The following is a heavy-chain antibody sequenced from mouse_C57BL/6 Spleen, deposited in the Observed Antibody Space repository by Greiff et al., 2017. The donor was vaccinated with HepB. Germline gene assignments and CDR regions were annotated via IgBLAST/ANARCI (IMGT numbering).Heavy chain of an antibody. Sequence: QVQLKESGPELVKPGASVKISCKASGYAFSSSWMNWVKQRPGKGLEWIGRIYPGDGDTNYNGKFKGKATLTADKSSSTAYMQLSSLTSEDSAVYFCARGGLDYWGQGTTLTVSS. J-gene: IGHJ2*01. D-gene: IGHD3-3*01. V-gene: IGHV1-82*01. CDR3: ARGGLDY. CDR1: GYAFSSSW. CDR2: IYPGDGDT.